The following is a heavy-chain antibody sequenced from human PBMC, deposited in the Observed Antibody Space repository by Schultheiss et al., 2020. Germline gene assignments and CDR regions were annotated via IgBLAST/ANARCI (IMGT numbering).Heavy chain of an antibody. CDR2: IYHSGST. J-gene: IGHJ4*02. Sequence: SETLSLTCAVSGGSISSNNWWSWVRQPPGKGLEWIGEIYHSGSTNYNPSLKSRVTISVDKSKNQFSLKLSSVTAADTAVYYCARLVGSSHIFDYWGQGTLVTVSS. V-gene: IGHV4-4*02. CDR1: GGSISSNNW. CDR3: ARLVGSSHIFDY. D-gene: IGHD6-6*01.